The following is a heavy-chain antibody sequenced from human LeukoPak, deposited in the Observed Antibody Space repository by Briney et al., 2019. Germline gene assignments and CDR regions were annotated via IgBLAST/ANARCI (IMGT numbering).Heavy chain of an antibody. J-gene: IGHJ4*02. CDR2: INHSGST. Sequence: SETLSLTCALYGGSFSGYFWSWIRHSPEKGLEWIGEINHSGSTNYNPSLKSRVTISVDASRHQFSLKLTSVAAADTAVYYCARGRIRTGYSGYLYWGQGTAVTVSS. CDR1: GGSFSGYF. D-gene: IGHD5-12*01. V-gene: IGHV4-34*01. CDR3: ARGRIRTGYSGYLY.